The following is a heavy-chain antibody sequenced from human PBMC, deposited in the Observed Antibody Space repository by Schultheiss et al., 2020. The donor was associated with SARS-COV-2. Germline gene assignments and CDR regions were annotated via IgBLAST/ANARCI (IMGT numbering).Heavy chain of an antibody. V-gene: IGHV4-34*01. J-gene: IGHJ3*02. CDR2: INHSGST. CDR3: ARLGIGYCSSTSCSRAFDI. Sequence: SETLSLTFAVYGGSFSGYYWSWIRQPPGKGLEWIGEINHSGSTNYNPSLKSRVTISVDTSKNQFSLKLSSVTAADTAVYYCARLGIGYCSSTSCSRAFDIWGQGTMVTVSS. CDR1: GGSFSGYY. D-gene: IGHD2-2*01.